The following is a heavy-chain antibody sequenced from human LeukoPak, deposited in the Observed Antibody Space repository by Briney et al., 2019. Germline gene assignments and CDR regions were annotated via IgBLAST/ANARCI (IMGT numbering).Heavy chain of an antibody. CDR1: GGSISSGSYY. J-gene: IGHJ2*01. CDR3: ARAGGSFYWYFDL. Sequence: SETLSLTCTVSGGSISSGSYYWSWIRQPAGNGLEWIGRIYTSGSTNYNPSLKSRVTISVDTSKNQFSLKLSSVTAADTAVYYCARAGGSFYWYFDLWGRGTLVTVSS. D-gene: IGHD1-26*01. CDR2: IYTSGST. V-gene: IGHV4-61*02.